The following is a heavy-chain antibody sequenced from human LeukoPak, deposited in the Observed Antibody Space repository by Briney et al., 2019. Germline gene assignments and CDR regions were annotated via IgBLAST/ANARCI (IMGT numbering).Heavy chain of an antibody. CDR3: AGGGYDPPAYYYGMDV. D-gene: IGHD5-12*01. V-gene: IGHV4-59*12. J-gene: IGHJ6*02. Sequence: ASETLSLTCTVSGGSISSYYWSWIRQPPGKGLEWIGYIYYSGSTNYNPSLKSRVTISVDTSKNQFSLQLNPVTPEDTAVYYCAGGGYDPPAYYYGMDVWGQGTTVTVSS. CDR1: GGSISSYY. CDR2: IYYSGST.